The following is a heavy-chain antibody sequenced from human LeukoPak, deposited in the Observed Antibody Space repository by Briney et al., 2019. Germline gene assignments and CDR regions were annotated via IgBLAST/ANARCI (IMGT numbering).Heavy chain of an antibody. Sequence: ASVKVSCKASGHTFTGYYMHWVRQAPGQGLEWMGWINPNSGGTNYAQKFQGRVTMTRDTSISTAYMELSRLRSDDTAVYYCASPGDDFWSGYLNYYYYGMDVWGQGTTVTVSS. CDR2: INPNSGGT. J-gene: IGHJ6*02. V-gene: IGHV1-2*02. CDR3: ASPGDDFWSGYLNYYYYGMDV. D-gene: IGHD3-3*01. CDR1: GHTFTGYY.